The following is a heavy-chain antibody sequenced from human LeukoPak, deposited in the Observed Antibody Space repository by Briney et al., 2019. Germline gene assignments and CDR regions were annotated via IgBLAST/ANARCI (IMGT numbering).Heavy chain of an antibody. D-gene: IGHD6-19*01. CDR1: GGSISSYY. CDR2: IYTSGST. Sequence: KTSETLSPTCTVSGGSISSYYWSWIRQPAGKGLEWIGRIYTSGSTNYNPSLKSRVTMSVDTSKNQFSLKLSSVTAADTAVYYCARERTEEAVAGPDYWGQGTLVTVSS. V-gene: IGHV4-4*07. CDR3: ARERTEEAVAGPDY. J-gene: IGHJ4*02.